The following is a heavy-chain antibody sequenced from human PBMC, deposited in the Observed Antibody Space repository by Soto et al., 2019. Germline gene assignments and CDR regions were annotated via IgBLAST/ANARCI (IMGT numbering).Heavy chain of an antibody. Sequence: GGSLRLSCAASGFTFSNAWINWVRQAPGKGLEWVGRIKSKTDGGTTDYAAPVKGRFTISRDDSKNTLYLQMNSLKTEDTAVYYCTTGMGYNPGFDYWGQGTLVTVSS. CDR2: IKSKTDGGTT. CDR3: TTGMGYNPGFDY. J-gene: IGHJ4*02. D-gene: IGHD1-1*01. V-gene: IGHV3-15*07. CDR1: GFTFSNAW.